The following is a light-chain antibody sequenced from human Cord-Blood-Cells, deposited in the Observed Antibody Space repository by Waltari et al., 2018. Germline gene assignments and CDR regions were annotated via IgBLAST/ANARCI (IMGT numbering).Light chain of an antibody. Sequence: DIQMTQSPSTLSASVGDRVTITCRASQSISSWLAWYQQKPGKAPKLLIYDASSLESGVPARFSCSGSGTEFTLTISILQPDDVATYYCQQYNSYSTFGQGTKVEIK. V-gene: IGKV1-5*01. CDR1: QSISSW. J-gene: IGKJ1*01. CDR3: QQYNSYST. CDR2: DAS.